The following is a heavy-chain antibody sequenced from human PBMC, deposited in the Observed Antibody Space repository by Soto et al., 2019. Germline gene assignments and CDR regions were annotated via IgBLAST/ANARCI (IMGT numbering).Heavy chain of an antibody. CDR2: IIPVLGVE. Sequence: GASVKVSCKASGGSFSSYIVSWVRQAPGQGLEWMGRIIPVLGVEYYAQKFQGRVTITADESTSTAYMELSSLRSEDTAVYYCARESPYDSSGYYPLYFDYWGQGTLVTVSS. J-gene: IGHJ4*02. CDR1: GGSFSSYI. D-gene: IGHD3-22*01. CDR3: ARESPYDSSGYYPLYFDY. V-gene: IGHV1-69*04.